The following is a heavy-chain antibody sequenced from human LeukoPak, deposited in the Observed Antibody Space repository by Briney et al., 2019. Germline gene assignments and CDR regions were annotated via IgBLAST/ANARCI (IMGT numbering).Heavy chain of an antibody. D-gene: IGHD6-13*01. CDR1: GFTFSTYS. J-gene: IGHJ4*02. CDR3: ARGEDSSSWYY. V-gene: IGHV3-48*04. CDR2: IRGSSDTI. Sequence: LAGGSLRLSCAASGFTFSTYSMNWVRQTPEKGLEWVSYIRGSSDTIYYADSVKGRFTISRDNAKNSLYLQMNSLRAEDTAVYYCARGEDSSSWYYWGQGTLVTVSS.